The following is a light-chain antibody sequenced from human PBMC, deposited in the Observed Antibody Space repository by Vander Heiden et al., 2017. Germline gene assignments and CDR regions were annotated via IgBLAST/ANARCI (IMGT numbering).Light chain of an antibody. Sequence: SSVLTQPPSVSVAPGQTARITCGGNNIGSKSVHWYQQKPGQAPVLVVYDDSDRRSGSPERCSGSNSGNTATMTISRVEAGEEADYYCQVWDSSSDHRGVFGGGTKLTVL. V-gene: IGLV3-21*02. CDR1: NIGSKS. CDR2: DDS. J-gene: IGLJ3*02. CDR3: QVWDSSSDHRGV.